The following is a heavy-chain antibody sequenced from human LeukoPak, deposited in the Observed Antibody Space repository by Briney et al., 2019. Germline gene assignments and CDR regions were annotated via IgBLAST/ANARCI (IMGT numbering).Heavy chain of an antibody. Sequence: ASVKVSCKASGYTFTGYYMHWVRQAPGQGLEWMGWINPNSGGTNYAQKFQGRVTMTRDTSISTVYMELSRLRSDDTAVYYCATSEWELPPLDYWGQGTLVTVSS. CDR1: GYTFTGYY. D-gene: IGHD1-26*01. V-gene: IGHV1-2*02. CDR3: ATSEWELPPLDY. J-gene: IGHJ4*02. CDR2: INPNSGGT.